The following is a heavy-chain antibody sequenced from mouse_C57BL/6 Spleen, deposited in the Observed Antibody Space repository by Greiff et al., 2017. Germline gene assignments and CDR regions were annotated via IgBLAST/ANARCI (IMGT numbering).Heavy chain of an antibody. CDR3: ARHTFYYGHYYAMDY. CDR1: GFTFSSYG. D-gene: IGHD1-1*01. V-gene: IGHV5-6*01. Sequence: DVQLVESGGDLVKPGGSLKLSCAASGFTFSSYGMSWVRPTPDKRLEWVATISSGGSYTYYPDSVQGRFTISRDNAKNTLYLQMSSLKSEDTAMYYCARHTFYYGHYYAMDYWGQGTSVTVSS. J-gene: IGHJ4*01. CDR2: ISSGGSYT.